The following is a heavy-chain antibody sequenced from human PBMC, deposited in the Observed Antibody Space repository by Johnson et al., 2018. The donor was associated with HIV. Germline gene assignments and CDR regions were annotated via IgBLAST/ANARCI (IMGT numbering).Heavy chain of an antibody. CDR3: WSWGRDAFDI. CDR2: IYSGGST. Sequence: VQLVESGGGLVQPGGSLRLSCAATGFTVSSHYMSWVRQAAGKGLEWVAAIYSGGSTYYADSVKGRFTISRDNSKNTLYLQMNSLGAKDTAVYYCWSWGRDAFDIWGQGTMVTGSS. D-gene: IGHD7-27*01. V-gene: IGHV3-53*01. J-gene: IGHJ3*02. CDR1: GFTVSSHY.